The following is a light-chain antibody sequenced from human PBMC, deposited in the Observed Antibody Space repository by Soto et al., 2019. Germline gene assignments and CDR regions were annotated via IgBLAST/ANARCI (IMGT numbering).Light chain of an antibody. CDR1: QNVNSN. Sequence: EIVMTQSPATLSVSPGERATLSCRASQNVNSNLAWYQQKPGQAPRLLIYDASTRATAIPARFSGSGSGTDFTLTISSQQSEDFAVYYCQQYNNWPLTFGGGTKVEIK. CDR3: QQYNNWPLT. CDR2: DAS. V-gene: IGKV3-15*01. J-gene: IGKJ4*01.